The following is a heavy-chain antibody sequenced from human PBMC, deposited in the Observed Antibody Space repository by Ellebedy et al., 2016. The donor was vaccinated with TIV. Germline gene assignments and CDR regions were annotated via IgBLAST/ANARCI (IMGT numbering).Heavy chain of an antibody. CDR1: GYTFTSYG. V-gene: IGHV1-8*03. D-gene: IGHD3-10*01. Sequence: AASVKVSCKASGYTFTSYGISWVRQATGQGLEWMGWMNPNSGNTGYAQKFQGRVTITRNTSISTAYMELSSLRSEDTAVYYCARVYGSGSYLYYYYGMDVWGQGTTVTVSS. CDR2: MNPNSGNT. J-gene: IGHJ6*02. CDR3: ARVYGSGSYLYYYYGMDV.